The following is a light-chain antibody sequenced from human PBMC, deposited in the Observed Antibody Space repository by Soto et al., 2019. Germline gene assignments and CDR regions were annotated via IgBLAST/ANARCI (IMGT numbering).Light chain of an antibody. V-gene: IGKV1-5*03. CDR2: KAS. CDR1: QTIDSW. CDR3: QQYHIYSGT. Sequence: DIQMTQSPSTLSGSVGDRVTITCRASQTIDSWLAWCQQRPGKPPNLLIYKASTLASGVPSRFSGSGSGTEFTLTINSLQPDDFATYYCQQYHIYSGTFGQGTKVDIK. J-gene: IGKJ1*01.